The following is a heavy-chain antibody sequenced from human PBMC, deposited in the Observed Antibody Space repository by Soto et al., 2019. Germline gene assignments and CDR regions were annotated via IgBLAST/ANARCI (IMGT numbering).Heavy chain of an antibody. D-gene: IGHD3-9*01. V-gene: IGHV3-48*01. CDR2: ISSSSSTI. CDR1: GFTFSSYS. J-gene: IGHJ6*03. Sequence: GGSLRLSCAASGFTFSSYSMNWVRQAPGKGLEWVSYISSSSSTIYYADSVKGRFTISRDNAKNSLYLQMNSLRAEDTAVYYCARAPYDILTGYYSGPGDYYYYYMDVWGKGTTVTVS. CDR3: ARAPYDILTGYYSGPGDYYYYYMDV.